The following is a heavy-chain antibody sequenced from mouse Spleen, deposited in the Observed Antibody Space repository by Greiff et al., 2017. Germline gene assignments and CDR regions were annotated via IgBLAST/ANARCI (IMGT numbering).Heavy chain of an antibody. D-gene: IGHD2-1*01. V-gene: IGHV2-9*02. Sequence: VKLVESGPGLVAPSQSLSITCTVSGFSLTSYGVHWVRQPPGKGLEWLGVIWAGGSTNYNSALMSRLSISKDNSKSQVFLKMNSLQTDDTAMYYCARDGNYGYAMDYWGQGTSVTVSS. CDR1: GFSLTSYG. CDR3: ARDGNYGYAMDY. J-gene: IGHJ4*01. CDR2: IWAGGST.